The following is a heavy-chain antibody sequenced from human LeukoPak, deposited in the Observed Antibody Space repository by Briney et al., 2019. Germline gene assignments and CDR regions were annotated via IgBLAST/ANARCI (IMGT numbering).Heavy chain of an antibody. D-gene: IGHD3-9*01. CDR3: ARDSVLRYFDWLSVDY. CDR2: IKRDGSEE. J-gene: IGHJ4*02. CDR1: GFTLSNHW. V-gene: IGHV3-7*01. Sequence: GGSLRLSCAASGFTLSNHWMSWVRQAPGKGLEWVADIKRDGSEENYVDSVKGRFTISRDNAKNSLYLQMNSLRAEDTAVYYCARDSVLRYFDWLSVDYWGQGTLVTVSS.